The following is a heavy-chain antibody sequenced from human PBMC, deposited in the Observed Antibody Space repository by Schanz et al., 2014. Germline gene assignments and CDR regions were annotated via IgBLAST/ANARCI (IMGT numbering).Heavy chain of an antibody. V-gene: IGHV1-2*06. J-gene: IGHJ5*02. D-gene: IGHD5-12*01. Sequence: QVQLVQSGAEVKPPGASVRVSCKASGYTYIAYDMHWVRQAPGQGLEWMGRIGPDSGSTTYAQKFKGRVPMTRATPIPTAYLDLRGLTSDDTAVYSCAREKGHGYSGFSWGQGTLIAVSS. CDR2: IGPDSGST. CDR3: AREKGHGYSGFS. CDR1: GYTYIAYD.